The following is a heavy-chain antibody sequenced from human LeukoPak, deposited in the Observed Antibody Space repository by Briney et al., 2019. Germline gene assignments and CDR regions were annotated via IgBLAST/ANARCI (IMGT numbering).Heavy chain of an antibody. CDR1: GYTFTGYY. D-gene: IGHD3-22*01. CDR2: INPNSGGT. V-gene: IGHV1-2*02. CDR3: VSTVVVIDAFDI. Sequence: ASVKVSCKASGYTFTGYYMHWVRQAPGQGLEWKGWINPNSGGTNYAQKFQGRVTMTRDTSISTAYMELSRLRSDDTAVYYCVSTVVVIDAFDIWGQGTMVTVSS. J-gene: IGHJ3*02.